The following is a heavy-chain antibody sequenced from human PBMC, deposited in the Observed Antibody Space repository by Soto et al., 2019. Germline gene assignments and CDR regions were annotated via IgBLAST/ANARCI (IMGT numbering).Heavy chain of an antibody. D-gene: IGHD3-9*01. V-gene: IGHV1-18*01. CDR2: ISTYNGNT. CDR3: ARVDYDIFTEYWCFDL. CDR1: GYTVTSYG. Sequence: QVQLVQSGAEVKKPGASVKVSCKASGYTVTSYGISWVRQAPGQGLEWMGWISTYNGNTNYAKKLQGRVTMTTYTSTSTAYMELRSLRSDATAVYYCARVDYDIFTEYWCFDLWGRGTLVTVSS. J-gene: IGHJ2*01.